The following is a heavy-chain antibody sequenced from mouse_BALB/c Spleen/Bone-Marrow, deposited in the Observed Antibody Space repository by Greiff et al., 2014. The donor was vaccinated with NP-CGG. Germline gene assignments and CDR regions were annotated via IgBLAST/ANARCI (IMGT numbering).Heavy chain of an antibody. J-gene: IGHJ2*01. CDR2: IRDKANGYTT. CDR1: GFTFTDYY. V-gene: IGHV7-3*02. Sequence: EVKLMESGGGLVQPGGSLRLSCATSGFTFTDYYMSWVRQPSGRALEWLGFIRDKANGYTTEYCASVKGRFTISRDNSQSIVYLQMNTLRTEDSATYYCARDDGNYHCFDYWGQGTTLTVSS. CDR3: ARDDGNYHCFDY. D-gene: IGHD2-1*01.